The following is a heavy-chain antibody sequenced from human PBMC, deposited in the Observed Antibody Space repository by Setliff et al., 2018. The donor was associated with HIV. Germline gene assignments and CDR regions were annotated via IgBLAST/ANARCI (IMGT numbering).Heavy chain of an antibody. CDR2: VYQSGST. V-gene: IGHV4-30-2*01. CDR1: GGSITSGIYS. D-gene: IGHD2-8*01. CDR3: AGDNGANGGPGWLGP. Sequence: SETLSLTCTVSGGSITSGIYSWSWIRQPPGKGLEWIGYVYQSGSTYYKPSLKSRVTMSVDRSKNQYSLKIDSVTAADTAVYFCAGDNGANGGPGWLGPWGQGILVTVSS. J-gene: IGHJ5*02.